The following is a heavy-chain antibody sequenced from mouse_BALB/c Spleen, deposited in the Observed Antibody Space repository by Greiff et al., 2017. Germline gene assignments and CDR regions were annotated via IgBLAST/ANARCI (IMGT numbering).Heavy chain of an antibody. J-gene: IGHJ4*01. D-gene: IGHD1-1*01. CDR3: ARDYDSSYAMDD. Sequence: QVQLQQSGAELVRPGVSVKISCKASGYTFTDYAMHWVKQSPAKSLEWIGVISTYYGDASYNQKFKGKATMTVDKSSSTAYMELARLTSEDSAIYYYARDYDSSYAMDDWGQGTSVTVSA. CDR2: ISTYYGDA. V-gene: IGHV1S137*01. CDR1: GYTFTDYA.